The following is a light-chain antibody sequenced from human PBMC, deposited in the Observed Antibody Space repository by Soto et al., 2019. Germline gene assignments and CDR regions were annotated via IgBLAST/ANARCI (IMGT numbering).Light chain of an antibody. CDR1: SSNIGAGYD. CDR2: DNN. V-gene: IGLV1-40*01. J-gene: IGLJ1*01. Sequence: QSVLTQPPSVSGAPGQRVIISCTGSSSNIGAGYDVHWYQQLPGTAPRLLIYDNNNRPSGVPARFSVSKSDTSASLAITGLQPEDEADYYCQSYDSSLSGSYVFGTGTMLTVL. CDR3: QSYDSSLSGSYV.